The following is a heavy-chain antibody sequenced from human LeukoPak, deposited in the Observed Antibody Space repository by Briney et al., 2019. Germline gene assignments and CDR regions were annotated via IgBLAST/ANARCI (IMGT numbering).Heavy chain of an antibody. CDR1: GFTFSTYV. V-gene: IGHV3-23*01. D-gene: IGHD3-22*01. J-gene: IGHJ4*02. CDR2: ISGSGGST. Sequence: GGSLRLSCAASGFTFSTYVVNWVRQAPGKGLEWVSTISGSGGSTYYADSVKGRFTISRDNSKNTLYLQMSSLRAEDTAVYYCAKDRGRYYDSSGYYWGYYFDSWGQGILVTVPT. CDR3: AKDRGRYYDSSGYYWGYYFDS.